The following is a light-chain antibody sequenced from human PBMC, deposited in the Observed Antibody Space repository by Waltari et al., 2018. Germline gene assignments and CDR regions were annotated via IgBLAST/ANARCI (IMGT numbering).Light chain of an antibody. CDR2: GAS. V-gene: IGKV3-20*01. CDR3: QNHERLPAT. Sequence: EIGLTQSPGTLSLSPGERATLSCRASPSIGRYLAWYQQKPDQAPRLLIYGASSRATGIPDRFSGSGSGTDFSLTISRLEPEDFAVYYCQNHERLPATFGQGTKVEIK. CDR1: PSIGRY. J-gene: IGKJ1*01.